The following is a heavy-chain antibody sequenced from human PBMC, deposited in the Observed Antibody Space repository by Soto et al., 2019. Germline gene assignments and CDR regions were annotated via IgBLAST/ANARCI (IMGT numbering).Heavy chain of an antibody. V-gene: IGHV1-2*04. CDR2: INPNSGGT. D-gene: IGHD2-21*01. J-gene: IGHJ4*02. CDR3: ASSGDCLGSRCWSLFDH. CDR1: GYSITGNY. Sequence: QVQLVQSGAEVKKPGASVKVSCKASGYSITGNYMHWVRQAPGQGLEWMGWINPNSGGTNYAQKCECWVTMTRATSISTPYMGLTSLKSDGTAVYYCASSGDCLGSRCWSLFDHWGQGTLITVSS.